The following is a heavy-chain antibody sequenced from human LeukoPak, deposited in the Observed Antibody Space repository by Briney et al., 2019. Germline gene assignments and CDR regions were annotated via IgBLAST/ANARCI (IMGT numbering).Heavy chain of an antibody. V-gene: IGHV1-2*02. CDR1: GYTFTGYY. J-gene: IGHJ4*02. CDR2: INPNSGGT. Sequence: GASVKVSCKASGYTFTGYYMHWVRQAPGQGLEWMGWINPNSGGTNYAQKFQGRVTLTRDTSISTAYMELSSLRHDDTAVYYCARVPAGSIGWYLEWGQGTLVTVSS. D-gene: IGHD6-19*01. CDR3: ARVPAGSIGWYLE.